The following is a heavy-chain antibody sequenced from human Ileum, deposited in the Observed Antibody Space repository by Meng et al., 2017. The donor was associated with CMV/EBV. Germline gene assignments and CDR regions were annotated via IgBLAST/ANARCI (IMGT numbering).Heavy chain of an antibody. Sequence: QVQLVQSGSELKKPGASVKVSCKASGYTFTTNSLIWVRQAPGQGPEWMGWINAVNGNTKYSQKFQGRVTITRDTSASTAYMELSSLRSEDTAVYYCARIGYGAHFDYWGQGTLVTVSS. CDR3: ARIGYGAHFDY. V-gene: IGHV1-3*01. CDR1: GYTFTTNS. D-gene: IGHD4-17*01. J-gene: IGHJ4*02. CDR2: INAVNGNT.